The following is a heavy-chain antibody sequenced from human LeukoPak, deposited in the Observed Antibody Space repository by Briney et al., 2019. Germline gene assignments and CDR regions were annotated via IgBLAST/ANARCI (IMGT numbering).Heavy chain of an antibody. J-gene: IGHJ4*02. CDR1: GFTFSSYG. Sequence: GGSLRVSCAASGFTFSSYGMHWVRQAPGKGLEWVAVIWYDGSNKYYADSVKGRFTISRDNSKNTLYLQMNSLRAEDTAVYYCARDSGILTGYYIHWGQGTLVTVSS. V-gene: IGHV3-33*01. CDR2: IWYDGSNK. CDR3: ARDSGILTGYYIH. D-gene: IGHD3-9*01.